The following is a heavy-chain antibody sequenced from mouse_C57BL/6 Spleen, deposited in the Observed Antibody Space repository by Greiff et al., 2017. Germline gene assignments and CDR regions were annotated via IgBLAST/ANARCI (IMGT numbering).Heavy chain of an antibody. CDR1: GFSLTSYG. V-gene: IGHV2-6-1*01. Sequence: VQLQESGPGLVAPSQSLSITCTVSGFSLTSYGVHWVRQPPGKGLEWLVVIWSDGSTTYNSALKSRLSISKDNSKSQVFLKMNSLQTDDTAMYYCARHLYYSNSYYFDYWGQGTTLTVSS. J-gene: IGHJ2*01. D-gene: IGHD2-5*01. CDR3: ARHLYYSNSYYFDY. CDR2: IWSDGST.